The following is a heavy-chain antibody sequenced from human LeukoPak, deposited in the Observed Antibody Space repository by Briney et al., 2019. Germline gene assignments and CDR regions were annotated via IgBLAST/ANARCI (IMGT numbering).Heavy chain of an antibody. Sequence: GGSLRLSCAASGFTFSSYSLNWVRQAPGKGLEWVSSISSSSSYIYYADSVKGRFTISRDNAKNSLYLQMNSLRAEDTAVYYCAREGMMQDFDFWGQGTLVTVSS. CDR3: AREGMMQDFDF. J-gene: IGHJ4*02. V-gene: IGHV3-21*01. CDR2: ISSSSSYI. D-gene: IGHD3-10*01. CDR1: GFTFSSYS.